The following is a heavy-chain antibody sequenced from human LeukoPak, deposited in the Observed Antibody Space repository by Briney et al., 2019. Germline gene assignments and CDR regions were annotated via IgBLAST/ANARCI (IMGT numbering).Heavy chain of an antibody. D-gene: IGHD4-23*01. CDR1: GGSISSYY. CDR3: ATMVVTQAFDI. J-gene: IGHJ3*02. CDR2: IYYSGST. V-gene: IGHV4-59*01. Sequence: SETLSLTCTVSGGSISSYYRSWIRQPPGKGLEWIGYIYYSGSTNYNPSLKSRVTISVDTSKNQFSLKLSSVTAADTAVYYCATMVVTQAFDIWGQGTMVTVSS.